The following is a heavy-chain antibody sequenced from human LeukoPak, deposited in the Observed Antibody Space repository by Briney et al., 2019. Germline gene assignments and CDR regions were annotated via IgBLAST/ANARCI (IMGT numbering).Heavy chain of an antibody. V-gene: IGHV6-1*01. CDR1: GDSVSNNLAA. CDR3: TRDHAGLGY. Sequence: SQTLSLTSAISGDSVSNNLAAWNWIRQSPSRGLEWLGRTYYRSQWYYDYTESVRSRMTIIVDTSKNQFSLRLNSVTPVDTAIYYCTRDHAGLGYWGKGTLVTVSS. CDR2: TYYRSQWYY. J-gene: IGHJ4*02.